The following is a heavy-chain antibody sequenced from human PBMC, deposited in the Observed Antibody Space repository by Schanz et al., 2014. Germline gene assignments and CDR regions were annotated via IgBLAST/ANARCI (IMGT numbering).Heavy chain of an antibody. V-gene: IGHV3-23*01. Sequence: EVQLLESGGGLVQPGGSLRLSCAASGFTFSSYTMIWVRQAPGKGLEWVSGISGSGGSTVYADTVKGRYTISRDNSNNTVFLQMTSLAAKDTAVYYCAEDSFIGVARVVTISHDAMDIWGQGTKVTVSS. J-gene: IGHJ3*02. CDR3: AEDSFIGVARVVTISHDAMDI. CDR2: ISGSGGST. CDR1: GFTFSSYT. D-gene: IGHD3-10*01.